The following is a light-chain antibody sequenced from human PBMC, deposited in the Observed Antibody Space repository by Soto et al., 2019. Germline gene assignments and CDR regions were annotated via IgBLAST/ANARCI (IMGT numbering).Light chain of an antibody. CDR2: DAS. CDR3: QQYNIYPLT. V-gene: IGKV1-5*01. CDR1: QSISNW. Sequence: DIQMTQSPFTLSASVGARVTITCRASQSISNWLAWYHQTPGKAPKLLIFDASSLQSGVPSRFSGSGSGTEFTLTITSLQADDFGTYFCQQYNIYPLTFGGGTKVDIK. J-gene: IGKJ4*01.